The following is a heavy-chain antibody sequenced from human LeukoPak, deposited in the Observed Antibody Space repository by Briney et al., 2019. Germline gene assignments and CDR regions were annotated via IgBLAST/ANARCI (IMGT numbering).Heavy chain of an antibody. V-gene: IGHV4-61*02. Sequence: SETLSLTCTVSGGSISSGSYYWSWIRQPAGKGLEWIGRIYTSGSTNYNPSLKSRVTISADTSKNQFSLKLSSVTAADTAVYYCASTALKNGRLVVWGNWFDPWGQGTLVTVSS. CDR1: GGSISSGSYY. CDR3: ASTALKNGRLVVWGNWFDP. D-gene: IGHD3-16*01. CDR2: IYTSGST. J-gene: IGHJ5*02.